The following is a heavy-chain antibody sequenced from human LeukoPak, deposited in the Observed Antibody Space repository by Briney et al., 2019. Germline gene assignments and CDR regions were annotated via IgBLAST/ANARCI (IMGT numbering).Heavy chain of an antibody. Sequence: AXXKVSCKASGYTFTGYYMHWVRQAPGQGVEWMGWINPNSGGTNYAQKFQGRVTMTRDTSISTAYMELSRLRSDDTAVYYCARDHGYCSSTSCYNWFDPWGQGTLVTVSS. J-gene: IGHJ5*02. CDR1: GYTFTGYY. CDR2: INPNSGGT. V-gene: IGHV1-2*02. CDR3: ARDHGYCSSTSCYNWFDP. D-gene: IGHD2-2*01.